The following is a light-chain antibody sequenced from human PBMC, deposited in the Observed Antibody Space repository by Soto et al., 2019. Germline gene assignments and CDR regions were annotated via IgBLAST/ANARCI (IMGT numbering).Light chain of an antibody. CDR3: QQCASSPRT. CDR2: DAS. CDR1: QSVGNNY. J-gene: IGKJ1*01. V-gene: IGKV3-20*01. Sequence: DIVLTQSPGTLSLSPGERATLSCRASQSVGNNYLAWYQQQPGQAPRILIYDASSRANGLPDRFSGNGSGTDFTLTIARLEPEDFAVYYCQQCASSPRTFGQGTKVEIK.